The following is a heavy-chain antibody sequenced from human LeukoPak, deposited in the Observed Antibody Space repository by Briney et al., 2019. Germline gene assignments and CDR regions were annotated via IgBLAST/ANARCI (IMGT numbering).Heavy chain of an antibody. CDR3: ARLPLYYDSSGYQD. J-gene: IGHJ4*02. CDR2: FYHSGST. V-gene: IGHV4-38-2*01. D-gene: IGHD3-22*01. Sequence: SETLSLTCAVYGGSFSGYYWGWIRQPPGKGLEWIGSFYHSGSTYYNPSLKSRVTISVDTSKNQFSLKLSSVTAADTAVYYCARLPLYYDSSGYQDWGQGTLVTVSS. CDR1: GGSFSGYY.